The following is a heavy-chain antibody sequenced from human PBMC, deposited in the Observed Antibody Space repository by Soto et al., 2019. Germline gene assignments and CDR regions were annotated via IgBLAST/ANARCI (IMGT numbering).Heavy chain of an antibody. CDR2: IYYSGST. V-gene: IGHV4-39*01. D-gene: IGHD3-10*01. J-gene: IGHJ6*03. CDR1: GGSISSSSYY. Sequence: SETLSLTCTVSGGSISSSSYYWGWIRQPPGKGLEWIGSIYYSGSTYYNPSLKSRVTISVDTSKNQFSLKLSSVTAADTAVYYCARALWFGETYYYYYMDVWGKGTTVTVSS. CDR3: ARALWFGETYYYYYMDV.